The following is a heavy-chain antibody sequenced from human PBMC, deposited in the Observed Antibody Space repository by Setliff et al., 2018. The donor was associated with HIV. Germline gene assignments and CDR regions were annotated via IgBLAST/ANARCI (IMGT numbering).Heavy chain of an antibody. Sequence: PSETLSLTCAVSGGSISSGGYSWNWIRQPPGKGLEWIGYIYYSGSTYYSPSLKSRVTISEDTSKNQFSLKMRSVTAADTAVYYCATSPAGEILGSRPFYFDYWGQGTLVPSPQ. CDR2: IYYSGST. V-gene: IGHV4-31*02. CDR1: GGSISSGGYS. J-gene: IGHJ4*02. CDR3: ATSPAGEILGSRPFYFDY. D-gene: IGHD3-10*01.